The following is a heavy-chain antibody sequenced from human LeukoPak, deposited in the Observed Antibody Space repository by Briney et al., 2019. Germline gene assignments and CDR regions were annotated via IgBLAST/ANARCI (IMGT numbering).Heavy chain of an antibody. CDR1: GGTFSSYA. CDR3: ARDRGLEGSTMDV. CDR2: IIPIFGTA. J-gene: IGHJ6*03. D-gene: IGHD6-25*01. Sequence: SVKVSCKASGGTFSSYAISWVRQAPGQGLEWMGGIIPIFGTANYAQKFQGRVTITADESTSTAYMELRSLRSDDTAVYYCARDRGLEGSTMDVWGKGTTVTISS. V-gene: IGHV1-69*13.